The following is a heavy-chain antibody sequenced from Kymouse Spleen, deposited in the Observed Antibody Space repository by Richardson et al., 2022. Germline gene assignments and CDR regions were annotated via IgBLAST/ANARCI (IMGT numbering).Heavy chain of an antibody. V-gene: IGHV4-59*01. CDR1: GGSISSYY. CDR3: ARGVGKWFDP. CDR2: IYYSGST. J-gene: IGHJ5*02. Sequence: QVQLQESGPGLVKPSETLSLTCTVSGGSISSYYWSWIRQPPGKGLEWIGYIYYSGSTNYNPSLKSRVTISVDTSKNQFSLKLSSVTAADTAVYYCARGVGKWFDPWGQGTLVTVSS. D-gene: IGHD7-27*02.